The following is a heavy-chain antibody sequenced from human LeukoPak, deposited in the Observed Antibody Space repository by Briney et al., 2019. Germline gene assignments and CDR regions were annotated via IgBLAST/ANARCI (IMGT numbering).Heavy chain of an antibody. V-gene: IGHV4-39*01. Sequence: SETLSLTCAVYGGSFSGYYWGWIRQPPGKGLEWIGSIYYSGSTYYNPSLKSRVTISVDTSKNQFSLKLSSVPAADTAVYYCARRNFCSSTSCYTNENWFDPWGQGTLVTVSS. D-gene: IGHD2-2*01. J-gene: IGHJ5*02. CDR1: GGSFSGYY. CDR3: ARRNFCSSTSCYTNENWFDP. CDR2: IYYSGST.